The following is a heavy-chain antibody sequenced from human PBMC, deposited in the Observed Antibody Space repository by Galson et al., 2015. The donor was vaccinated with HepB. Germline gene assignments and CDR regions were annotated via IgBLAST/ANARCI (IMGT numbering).Heavy chain of an antibody. V-gene: IGHV3-7*01. J-gene: IGHJ5*02. CDR1: GFTFSSYW. CDR2: IKQDGSEK. CDR3: ARGGYCSSTSCQLIWFDP. D-gene: IGHD2-2*01. Sequence: SLRLSCAASGFTFSSYWMSWVRQAPGKGLEWVANIKQDGSEKYYVDSVKGRFTISRDNAKNSLYLQMNSLRAEDTAVYYCARGGYCSSTSCQLIWFDPWGQGTLVTVSS.